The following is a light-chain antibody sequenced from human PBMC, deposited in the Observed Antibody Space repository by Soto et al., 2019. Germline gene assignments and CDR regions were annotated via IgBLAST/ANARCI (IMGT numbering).Light chain of an antibody. CDR1: SSNIGNNY. V-gene: IGLV1-51*01. J-gene: IGLJ3*02. Sequence: QSVLTQPPSVSAAPGQKVTISCSGSSSNIGNNYVSWYQQLPGTAPKLLIYDNNKRPSGIPDRFSGSKSGTSATLGITGLQTGDEADYYCATWDISLSAVVFGGGTQLTVL. CDR2: DNN. CDR3: ATWDISLSAVV.